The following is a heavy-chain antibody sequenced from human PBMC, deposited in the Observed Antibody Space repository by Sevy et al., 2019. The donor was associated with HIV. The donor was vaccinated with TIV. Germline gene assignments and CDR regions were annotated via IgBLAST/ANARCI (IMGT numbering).Heavy chain of an antibody. CDR1: GFSFSDYG. D-gene: IGHD2-15*01. Sequence: GGSLRLSCAASGFSFSDYGMHWVRQAPGKGLEWVALISHDGTYKYYGDSVKGRFTISRDNAKESLYLQINSLRAEDTALYYCARHCSGGSCYSLLPHYYYGMDVWGQGTTVTVSS. J-gene: IGHJ6*02. V-gene: IGHV3-30*03. CDR3: ARHCSGGSCYSLLPHYYYGMDV. CDR2: ISHDGTYK.